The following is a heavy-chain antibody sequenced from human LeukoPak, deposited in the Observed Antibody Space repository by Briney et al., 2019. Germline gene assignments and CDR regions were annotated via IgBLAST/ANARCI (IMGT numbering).Heavy chain of an antibody. CDR3: ARQHSQVFDP. CDR1: GFTVSSFE. D-gene: IGHD3-3*02. Sequence: GGSLRLSCEASGFTVSSFEINWVRQAPGKGLEWVSYISSSGGTMDYADSVKGRFTVSRDNGKKLVHLQLNSLRAEDTAVYFCARQHSQVFDPWGQGTLVTVSS. V-gene: IGHV3-48*03. CDR2: ISSSGGTM. J-gene: IGHJ5*02.